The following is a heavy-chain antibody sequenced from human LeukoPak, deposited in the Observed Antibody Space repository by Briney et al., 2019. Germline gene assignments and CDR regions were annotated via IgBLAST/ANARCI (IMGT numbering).Heavy chain of an antibody. D-gene: IGHD5-24*01. V-gene: IGHV1-46*01. Sequence: ASVKVSCRASGYTFTNSHIHWVRQAPGQVLEWMGLINPDGGNTNYAQNFQGRVTLTRDTSTSTVYMELSSLRSEDTAIYYCARIRDGYNDAYDIWGQGTVVTVSS. CDR3: ARIRDGYNDAYDI. CDR1: GYTFTNSH. J-gene: IGHJ3*02. CDR2: INPDGGNT.